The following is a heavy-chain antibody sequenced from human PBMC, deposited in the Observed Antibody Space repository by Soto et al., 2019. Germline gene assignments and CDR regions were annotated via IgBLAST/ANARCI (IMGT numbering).Heavy chain of an antibody. CDR1: GCSISSVGHY. J-gene: IGHJ6*02. CDR3: ARESFFYVSSTRNCLDV. Sequence: QTLSLTCSVSGCSISSVGHYWTWIRQQPGKGLEWIGYIYYSGSTDYNPSLKSRVTISVDRSKNQFSLNLSSVTAADTAIYYCARESFFYVSSTRNCLDVWGQGTTVTVSS. CDR2: IYYSGST. V-gene: IGHV4-31*03. D-gene: IGHD6-6*01.